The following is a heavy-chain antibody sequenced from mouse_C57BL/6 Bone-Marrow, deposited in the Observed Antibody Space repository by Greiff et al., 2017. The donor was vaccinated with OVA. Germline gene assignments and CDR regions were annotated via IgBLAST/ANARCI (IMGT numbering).Heavy chain of an antibody. CDR3: VLGGTDYAMGY. J-gene: IGHJ4*01. CDR1: GYTFTNYW. CDR2: IYPGGGYT. D-gene: IGHD2-10*02. Sequence: VQREESGAELVRPGTSVKMSCKASGYTFTNYWIGWAKQRPGHGLEWIGDIYPGGGYTNYNEKFKGKATLTADKSSSTAYMQFRRLTSEDSAIYYCVLGGTDYAMGYSGEGTSVPVS. V-gene: IGHV1-63*01.